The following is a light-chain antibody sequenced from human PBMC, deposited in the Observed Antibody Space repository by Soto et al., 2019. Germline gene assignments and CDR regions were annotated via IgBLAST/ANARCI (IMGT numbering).Light chain of an antibody. CDR2: AVT. CDR1: SSDVGAYDR. CDR3: KSYAGSNTYV. Sequence: QSALTQPPSASGSPGQSVTISCTGTSSDVGAYDRVSWYQQHPGKPPKLIIYAVTDRTSGVPDRFSGSKSGNTASLTVSGLQAEDEADYFCKSYAGSNTYVFGSGTKLTVL. J-gene: IGLJ1*01. V-gene: IGLV2-8*01.